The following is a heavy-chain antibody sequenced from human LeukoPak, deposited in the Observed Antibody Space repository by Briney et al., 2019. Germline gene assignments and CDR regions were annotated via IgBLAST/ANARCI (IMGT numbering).Heavy chain of an antibody. CDR3: ARDLMHYDILTGFPNNWFDP. V-gene: IGHV4-39*07. CDR1: GGSISSSSYY. J-gene: IGHJ5*02. D-gene: IGHD3-9*01. Sequence: SETLSLTCTVSGGSISSSSYYWGWIRQPPGKGLEWIGSIYYSGSTYYNPSLKSRVTISVDTSKNQFSLKLSSVTAADTAVYYCARDLMHYDILTGFPNNWFDPWGQGTLVTVSS. CDR2: IYYSGST.